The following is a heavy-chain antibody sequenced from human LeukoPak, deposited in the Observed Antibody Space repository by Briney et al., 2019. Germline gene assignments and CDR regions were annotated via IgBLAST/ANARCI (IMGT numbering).Heavy chain of an antibody. CDR1: GFTFSSYE. CDR2: ISSSGSTI. V-gene: IGHV3-48*03. CDR3: ASPSNYYDSSGYYH. J-gene: IGHJ5*02. Sequence: PGGSLRLSCAASGFTFSSYEMNWVRQAPGKGLEWVSYISSSGSTIYYADSVKGRFTISRDNAKNSLYLQMNSLRAEDTAVYYCASPSNYYDSSGYYHWGQGTLVTVSS. D-gene: IGHD3-22*01.